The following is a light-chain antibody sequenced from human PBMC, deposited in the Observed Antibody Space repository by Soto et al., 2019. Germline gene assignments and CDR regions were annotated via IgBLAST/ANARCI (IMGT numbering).Light chain of an antibody. V-gene: IGKV2-30*01. Sequence: VMTQSPFSLAVTLGQPASISCTSSQSLVYTDGHTYLNWFHQRPGQPPRRLIYSVSIRASGVPHRFSGCGSVTTFTLRIARVEAEDVGVFYCMQGSYWPDAFGGGTKVEIQ. CDR3: MQGSYWPDA. CDR2: SVS. J-gene: IGKJ4*01. CDR1: QSLVYTDGHTY.